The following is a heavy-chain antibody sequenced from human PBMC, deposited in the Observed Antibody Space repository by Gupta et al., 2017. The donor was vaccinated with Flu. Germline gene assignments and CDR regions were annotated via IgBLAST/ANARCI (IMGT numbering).Heavy chain of an antibody. V-gene: IGHV4-34*01. J-gene: IGHJ4*02. Sequence: WNWIRQPPGKGLEWIGEINHSGSTNYNPSLKSRVTISVDTSKNQFSLKLSSVTAADTAVYYCASMYYGSGRRPRAANFDYWGQGTLVTVSS. CDR2: INHSGST. D-gene: IGHD3-10*01. CDR3: ASMYYGSGRRPRAANFDY.